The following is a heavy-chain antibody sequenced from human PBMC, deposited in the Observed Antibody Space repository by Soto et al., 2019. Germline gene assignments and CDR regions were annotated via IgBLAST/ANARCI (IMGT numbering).Heavy chain of an antibody. CDR2: XNAXNGNT. CDR1: GYTFTSYA. D-gene: IGHD4-17*01. Sequence: QVQLVQSGAEVKKPGASVKVSCKASGYTFTSYAMHWVRQAPGXXXXXMGXXNAXNGNTKYSQKFQGRVTITRDTSASTAYMELSSLRSEDTAVYYCARDYGDLYYFDYWGQGTLVTVSS. CDR3: ARDYGDLYYFDY. J-gene: IGHJ4*02. V-gene: IGHV1-3*01.